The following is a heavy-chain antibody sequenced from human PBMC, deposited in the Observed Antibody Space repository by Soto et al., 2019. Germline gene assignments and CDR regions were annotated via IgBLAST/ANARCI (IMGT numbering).Heavy chain of an antibody. CDR1: GGTFSSYA. J-gene: IGHJ6*02. D-gene: IGHD2-2*01. CDR2: IIPIFGTA. V-gene: IGHV1-69*01. Sequence: VQLVQSGAEVKKPGSSVKVSCKASGGTFSSYAISWVRQAPGQGLEWMGGIIPIFGTANYAQKFQGRVTITADESTSTAYMELSSLRSEDTAVYYCASPKIVVVPDYYYYYGMDVWGQGTTVTVSS. CDR3: ASPKIVVVPDYYYYYGMDV.